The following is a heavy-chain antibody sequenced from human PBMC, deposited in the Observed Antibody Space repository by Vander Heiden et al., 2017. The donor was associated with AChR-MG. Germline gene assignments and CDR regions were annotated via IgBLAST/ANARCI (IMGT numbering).Heavy chain of an antibody. CDR1: GFTFSSYA. D-gene: IGHD3-10*01. V-gene: IGHV3-23*01. Sequence: EVQLLESGGGLVQPGGSLRLSCAASGFTFSSYAMSWVRQAPGKGLEWVSAISGSGGSTYYADSVKGRFTISRDNSKNTLYLQMNSLRAEDTAVYYCAKGTVLLWFGDLSFDYWGQGTLVTVSS. CDR3: AKGTVLLWFGDLSFDY. CDR2: ISGSGGST. J-gene: IGHJ4*02.